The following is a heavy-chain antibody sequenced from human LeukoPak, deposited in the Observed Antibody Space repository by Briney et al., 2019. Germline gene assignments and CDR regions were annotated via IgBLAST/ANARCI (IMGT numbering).Heavy chain of an antibody. J-gene: IGHJ4*02. Sequence: PGRSLRLSCAASGFTFSNFGMHWVRQAPGKGLEWVAVIWFDGTDGYYADSVKGRFTISRDNSKNTLYLQMNSLRAEDTAVYYCAREGVGATYYFDYWGQGTLVTVSS. CDR2: IWFDGTDG. D-gene: IGHD1-26*01. V-gene: IGHV3-33*01. CDR3: AREGVGATYYFDY. CDR1: GFTFSNFG.